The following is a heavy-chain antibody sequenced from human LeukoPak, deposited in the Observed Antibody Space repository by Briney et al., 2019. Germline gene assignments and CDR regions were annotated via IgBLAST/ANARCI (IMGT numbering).Heavy chain of an antibody. V-gene: IGHV3-21*01. Sequence: GGSLRLSCAASGFTFSSYSMNWVRQAPGKGLEWVSSISSSSSYIYYADSVKGRFTISRDNAKNSLYLQMNSLRAEDTVVYYCARGHCSGGSCYFDYWGQGTLVTVSS. CDR3: ARGHCSGGSCYFDY. CDR2: ISSSSSYI. CDR1: GFTFSSYS. J-gene: IGHJ4*02. D-gene: IGHD2-15*01.